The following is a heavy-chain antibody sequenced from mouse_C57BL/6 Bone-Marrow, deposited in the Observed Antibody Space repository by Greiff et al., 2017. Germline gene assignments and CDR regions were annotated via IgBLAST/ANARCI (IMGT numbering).Heavy chain of an antibody. D-gene: IGHD1-1*01. CDR2: ISSGGDYI. V-gene: IGHV5-9-1*02. J-gene: IGHJ2*01. Sequence: EVKLQESGEGLVKPGGSLKLSCAASGFTFSSYAMSWVRQTPEKRLEWVAYISSGGDYIYYADTVKGRFTISRDNARNTLYLQMSSLKSEDTAMYYCTGLYYGSSYYFDYWGQGTTLTVSS. CDR3: TGLYYGSSYYFDY. CDR1: GFTFSSYA.